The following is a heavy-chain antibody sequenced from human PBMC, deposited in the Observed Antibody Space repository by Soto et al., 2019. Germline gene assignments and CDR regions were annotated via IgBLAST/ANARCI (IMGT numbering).Heavy chain of an antibody. D-gene: IGHD2-15*01. Sequence: SETLSLTCAVYGGSFSGYYWSWIRQPPGKGLEWIGEINHSGSTNYNPSLKSRVTISVDTSKNQFSLKLSSVTAADTAVYYCARSPLRRLVSVVVAATPSKFDYWGQGTLVTVSS. J-gene: IGHJ4*02. CDR3: ARSPLRRLVSVVVAATPSKFDY. CDR2: INHSGST. CDR1: GGSFSGYY. V-gene: IGHV4-34*01.